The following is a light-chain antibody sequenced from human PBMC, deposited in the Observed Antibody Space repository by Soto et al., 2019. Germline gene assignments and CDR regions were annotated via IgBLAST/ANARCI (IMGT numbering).Light chain of an antibody. CDR1: QSISSY. CDR2: AAS. Sequence: IQMPQSPSYLSASVIDRVNNNSRASQSISSYLNWYQQKPGKAPKLLIYAASTLQTGVPSRFSGSGSGTDFTLTISRLEPEDFAVYYCQQYDNSPRTFGQGTKVDI. CDR3: QQYDNSPRT. J-gene: IGKJ1*01. V-gene: IGKV1-39*02.